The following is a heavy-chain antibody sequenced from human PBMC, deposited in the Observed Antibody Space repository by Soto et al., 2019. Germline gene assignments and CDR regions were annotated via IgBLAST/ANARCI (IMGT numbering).Heavy chain of an antibody. D-gene: IGHD1-26*01. Sequence: GGSLRLSCAASGFTFSSYAMSWVRQAPGKGLEWVSATSGSGGSTYYADSVKGRFTISRDNSKNTLYLQMNSLRGEDTAVYFCAKAQFSGTSKTLDYWGQGTLVTVSS. J-gene: IGHJ4*02. CDR3: AKAQFSGTSKTLDY. CDR1: GFTFSSYA. CDR2: TSGSGGST. V-gene: IGHV3-23*01.